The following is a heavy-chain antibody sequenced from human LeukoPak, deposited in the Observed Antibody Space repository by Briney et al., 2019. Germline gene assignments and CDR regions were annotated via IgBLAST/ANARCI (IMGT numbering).Heavy chain of an antibody. D-gene: IGHD3-22*01. CDR2: ISYDGSNT. CDR1: GLTVSINY. J-gene: IGHJ4*02. Sequence: GGSLRLSCAASGLTVSINYMQWVRQAPGKGLDWVALISYDGSNTYYADSVKGRFTISRDNSKNTLYLQMNSLRTEDTAVYYCAKEGRAVVTYFDYWGQGTLVTVSS. CDR3: AKEGRAVVTYFDY. V-gene: IGHV3-30*18.